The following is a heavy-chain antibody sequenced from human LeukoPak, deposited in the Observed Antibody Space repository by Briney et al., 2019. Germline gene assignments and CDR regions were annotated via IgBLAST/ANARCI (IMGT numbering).Heavy chain of an antibody. J-gene: IGHJ4*02. CDR2: ISAYNGNR. D-gene: IGHD3-22*01. V-gene: IGHV1-18*01. Sequence: ASVKVSCKAEGYTFSSYGIGWTRQAPGQGFEWLAWISAYNGNRNYAQNFQDRVTVTTDTSTSTAYMELRSLRPDDTAVYYCARTYYYDGSGYYYLDIDYWGQGTLVTVSS. CDR3: ARTYYYDGSGYYYLDIDY. CDR1: GYTFSSYG.